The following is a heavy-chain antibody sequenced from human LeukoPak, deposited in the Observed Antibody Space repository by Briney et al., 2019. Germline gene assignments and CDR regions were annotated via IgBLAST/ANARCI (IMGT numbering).Heavy chain of an antibody. D-gene: IGHD7-27*01. CDR2: IYYSGGT. CDR3: ARETPGAGHFDY. Sequence: PSETLSLTCTVSGGSVSSYYWMWIRQPPGKGLEWIGYIYYSGGTHYNPSLKSRVTMLVDTSKNQFSLKLTAVTAADTAVYYCARETPGAGHFDYWGQGSLVTVSS. CDR1: GGSVSSYY. V-gene: IGHV4-59*02. J-gene: IGHJ4*02.